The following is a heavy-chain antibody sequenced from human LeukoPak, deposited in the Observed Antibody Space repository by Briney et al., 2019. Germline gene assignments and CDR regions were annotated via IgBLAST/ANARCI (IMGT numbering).Heavy chain of an antibody. D-gene: IGHD1-26*01. CDR3: AREVMSYSGSYGSDY. Sequence: PGGSLRLSCAASGFSFSSYEMYWVRQAPGKGLEWVAVISYDGSNKYYADSVKGRFTISGDNSRNTLYLQMNSLRAEDTAMYYCAREVMSYSGSYGSDYWGQGTLVTVSS. CDR1: GFSFSSYE. J-gene: IGHJ4*02. CDR2: ISYDGSNK. V-gene: IGHV3-30-3*01.